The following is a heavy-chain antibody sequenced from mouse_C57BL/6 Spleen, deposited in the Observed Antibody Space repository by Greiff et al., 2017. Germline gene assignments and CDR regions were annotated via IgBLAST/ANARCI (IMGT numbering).Heavy chain of an antibody. V-gene: IGHV14-2*01. CDR3: ARWVLSPYYFDY. D-gene: IGHD6-2*01. Sequence: VQLKQSGAELVKPGASVKLSCTASGFNIKDSYMHWVKQRTEQGLEWIGRIDPEDGDTKYAPKFQGKATITADTSSNTAYLQLSSLTSEDTAVYYCARWVLSPYYFDYWGQGTTLTVSS. J-gene: IGHJ2*01. CDR2: IDPEDGDT. CDR1: GFNIKDSY.